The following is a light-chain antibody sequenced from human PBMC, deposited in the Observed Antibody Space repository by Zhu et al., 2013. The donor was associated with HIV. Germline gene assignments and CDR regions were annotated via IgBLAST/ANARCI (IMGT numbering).Light chain of an antibody. V-gene: IGKV3-15*01. J-gene: IGKJ1*01. Sequence: DIVLTQSPGTLSLSPGERATLSCRASQSVTSNLAWYQQKRGQAPRLLIYGASTRATGIPARFSGSGSGTEFTLTISSLQSEDFAVYYCQQYNNWPTSGQGTKVEIK. CDR3: QQYNNWPT. CDR2: GAS. CDR1: QSVTSN.